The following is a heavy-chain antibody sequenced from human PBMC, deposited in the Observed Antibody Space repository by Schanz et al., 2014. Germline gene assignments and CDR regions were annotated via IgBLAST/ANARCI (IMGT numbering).Heavy chain of an antibody. Sequence: VQLEQSGAEVKKPGASVKVSCKTSGYTFTSYGINWVRQAPGQGLEWMGKIIPVLNIATYAQRFQGRVTITADKSTFTAYMDVSSLRSEDTAVYYCASSGAGYSSSWDFDYWGQGTLXTVSS. D-gene: IGHD6-13*01. V-gene: IGHV1-69*02. CDR3: ASSGAGYSSSWDFDY. CDR2: IIPVLNIA. CDR1: GYTFTSYG. J-gene: IGHJ4*02.